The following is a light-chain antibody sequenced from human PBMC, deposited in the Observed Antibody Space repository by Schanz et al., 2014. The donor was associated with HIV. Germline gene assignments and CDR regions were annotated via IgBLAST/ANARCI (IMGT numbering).Light chain of an antibody. CDR2: EVN. CDR3: KSYRNNNYGTLVV. Sequence: QSVLTQPDSVSGSPGQSITISCTGTSSDIGGYDYVSWYQQSPGKAPKLLIYEVNKRPSGVSIRFSGSKSGNTATLTISGLQAEDEADYYCKSYRNNNYGTLVVFGGGTKVTVL. CDR1: SSDIGGYDY. V-gene: IGLV2-14*01. J-gene: IGLJ2*01.